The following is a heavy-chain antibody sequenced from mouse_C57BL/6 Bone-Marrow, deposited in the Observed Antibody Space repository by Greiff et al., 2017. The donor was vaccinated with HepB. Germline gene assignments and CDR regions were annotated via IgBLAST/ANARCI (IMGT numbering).Heavy chain of an antibody. Sequence: QVQLKQPGAELVKPGASVKLSCKASGYTFTSYWMHWVKQRPGQGLEWIGMIHPNSGSTNYNEKFKSKATLTVDKSSSTAYMQLSSLTSEDSAVYYCARLGRWFAYWGQGTLVTVSA. CDR2: IHPNSGST. D-gene: IGHD4-1*01. CDR3: ARLGRWFAY. CDR1: GYTFTSYW. V-gene: IGHV1-64*01. J-gene: IGHJ3*01.